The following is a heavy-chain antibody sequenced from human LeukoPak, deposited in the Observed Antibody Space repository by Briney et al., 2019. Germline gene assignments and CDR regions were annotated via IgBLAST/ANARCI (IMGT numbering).Heavy chain of an antibody. CDR2: IIPILGIP. D-gene: IGHD3-3*01. CDR1: GGTFSSYA. Sequence: ASVKVSCKASGGTFSSYAFSWVRQAPGQGLEWMGGIIPILGIPNYAQKFQGRVTITADKSTSTAYMELSSLRSEDTAVYYCARDSGSFPLEWLSMGWYFDYWGQGTLVTVSS. CDR3: ARDSGSFPLEWLSMGWYFDY. V-gene: IGHV1-69*10. J-gene: IGHJ4*02.